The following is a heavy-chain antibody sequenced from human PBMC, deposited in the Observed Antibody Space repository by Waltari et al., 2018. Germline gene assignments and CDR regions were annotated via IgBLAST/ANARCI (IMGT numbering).Heavy chain of an antibody. CDR3: AKMRAPYYDSSGYEFFDY. Sequence: EVQLLESGGGLVQPGGSLRLSCAASGFTFSSYAMSWVRQAPGKGLEWVSAISGSGGRTYYADSGKGRFTISRDNSKNTLYLQMNSLRAEDTAVYYCAKMRAPYYDSSGYEFFDYWGQGTLVTVSS. CDR2: ISGSGGRT. V-gene: IGHV3-23*01. D-gene: IGHD3-22*01. J-gene: IGHJ4*02. CDR1: GFTFSSYA.